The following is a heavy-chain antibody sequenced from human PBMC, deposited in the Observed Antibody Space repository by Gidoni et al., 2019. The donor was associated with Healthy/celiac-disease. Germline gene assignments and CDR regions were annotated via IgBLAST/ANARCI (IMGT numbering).Heavy chain of an antibody. CDR3: AKDISQSGGISLVHY. CDR1: GFTFDDYA. Sequence: EVQLVESGGGLVQPGRSLRLSCAASGFTFDDYAMHWVRQAPGKGLEWVSGISWNSGSIGYADSVKGRFTISRDNAKNSLYLQMNSLRAEDTALYYCAKDISQSGGISLVHYWGQGTLVTVSS. CDR2: ISWNSGSI. J-gene: IGHJ4*02. V-gene: IGHV3-9*01. D-gene: IGHD2-2*01.